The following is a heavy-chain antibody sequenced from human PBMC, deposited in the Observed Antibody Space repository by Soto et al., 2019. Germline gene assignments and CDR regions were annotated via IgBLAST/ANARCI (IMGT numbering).Heavy chain of an antibody. V-gene: IGHV3-21*01. CDR1: GFTFSSYS. CDR2: ISSSSSYI. Sequence: EVQLVESGGGLVKPGGSLRLSCAASGFTFSSYSMNWVCQAPGKGLEWVSSISSSSSYIYYADSVKGRFTISRDNAKNSLYLQMNSLRAEDTAVYYCASTNSRSYYMDVWGKGTTVTVSS. J-gene: IGHJ6*03. CDR3: ASTNSRSYYMDV. D-gene: IGHD6-13*01.